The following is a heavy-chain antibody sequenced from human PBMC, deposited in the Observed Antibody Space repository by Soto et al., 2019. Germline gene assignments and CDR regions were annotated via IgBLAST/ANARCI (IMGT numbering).Heavy chain of an antibody. V-gene: IGHV1-69*13. CDR3: ARDGPVTTSYYYYGMDV. J-gene: IGHJ6*02. Sequence: EASVKVSCKSSGGTFSSYAISCVRQAPGQGLEWMGGIIPIFGTANYAQKFQGRVTITADESTSTAYMELSSLRSEDTAVYYCARDGPVTTSYYYYGMDVWGQGTTVTVSS. CDR1: GGTFSSYA. D-gene: IGHD4-17*01. CDR2: IIPIFGTA.